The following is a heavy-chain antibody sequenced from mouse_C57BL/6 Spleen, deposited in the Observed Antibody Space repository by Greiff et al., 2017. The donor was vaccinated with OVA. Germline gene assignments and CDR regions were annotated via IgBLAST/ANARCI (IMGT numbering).Heavy chain of an antibody. CDR1: GYTFTDYY. Sequence: EVQLQQSGPELVKPGASVKISCKASGYTFTDYYMNWVKQSHGKSLEWIGDINPNNGGTSYNQKFKGKATLTVDKSSSTAYMELRSLTSEDSAVYYCASFTTVVATSDYYAMDYWGQGTSVTVSS. D-gene: IGHD1-1*01. V-gene: IGHV1-26*01. CDR3: ASFTTVVATSDYYAMDY. J-gene: IGHJ4*01. CDR2: INPNNGGT.